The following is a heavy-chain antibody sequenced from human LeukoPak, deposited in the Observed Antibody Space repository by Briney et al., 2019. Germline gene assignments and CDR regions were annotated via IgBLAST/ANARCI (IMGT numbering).Heavy chain of an antibody. CDR2: ISGSGGST. CDR3: AKDAGIAVAGTYTFDY. D-gene: IGHD6-19*01. Sequence: PGGSLRLSCAASGFTFSDYYMSWVRQAPGKGLEWVSAISGSGGSTYYADSVKGRFTISRDNSKNTLYLQMNSLRAEDTAVYYCAKDAGIAVAGTYTFDYWGQGTLVTVSS. V-gene: IGHV3-23*01. J-gene: IGHJ4*02. CDR1: GFTFSDYY.